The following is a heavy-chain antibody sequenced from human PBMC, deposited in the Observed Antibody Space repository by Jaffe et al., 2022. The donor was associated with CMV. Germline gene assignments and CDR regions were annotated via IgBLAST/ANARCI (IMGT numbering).Heavy chain of an antibody. D-gene: IGHD3-22*01. J-gene: IGHJ4*02. CDR1: GGSISSSSYY. CDR2: FYYTGST. V-gene: IGHV4-39*01. CDR3: ARHQYYYDSRAYSDS. Sequence: QLQLQESGPGLVKPSETLSLTCAVSGGSISSSSYYWAWIRQPPGKGLEWIGSFYYTGSTYYSPSLKSRVTLSVDTSKNQLSLRLSSVTAADTAVYYCARHQYYYDSRAYSDSWGQGTLVTVSS.